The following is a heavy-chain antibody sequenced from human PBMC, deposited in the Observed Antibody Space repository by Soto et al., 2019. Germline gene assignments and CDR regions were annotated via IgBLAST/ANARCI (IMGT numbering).Heavy chain of an antibody. CDR1: GGSISFDHYH. J-gene: IGHJ6*02. V-gene: IGHV4-30-4*01. Sequence: QVQLQQSGPGLVKPSQTLSLTCTVSGGSISFDHYHWTWIRQPPGKGLEWIGYVHYSGSVLYNPSLQSRVSISVDTSKNQSSRKLSSVTAADTAVYFCAREDDGGDRDYYGLDVWGQGTTVTVSS. D-gene: IGHD2-21*02. CDR3: AREDDGGDRDYYGLDV. CDR2: VHYSGSV.